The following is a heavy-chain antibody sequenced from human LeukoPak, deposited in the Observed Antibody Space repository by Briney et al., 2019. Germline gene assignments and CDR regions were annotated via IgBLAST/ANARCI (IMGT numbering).Heavy chain of an antibody. D-gene: IGHD3-10*01. J-gene: IGHJ5*02. V-gene: IGHV1-2*02. CDR3: ARGRGSRWFSNNWFDP. CDR1: GYTFTGYY. Sequence: ASVKVSCKASGYTFTGYYMHWVRQAPGQGLEWMGWINPNSGGSIFAQKFQGRVTMTRDTSISTAYMELSSLRSDDTAVYYCARGRGSRWFSNNWFDPWGQGTLVTVSS. CDR2: INPNSGGS.